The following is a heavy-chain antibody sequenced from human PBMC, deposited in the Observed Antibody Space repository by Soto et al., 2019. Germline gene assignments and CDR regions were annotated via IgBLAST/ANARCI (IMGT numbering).Heavy chain of an antibody. CDR3: ARDRGVVVAATHSYYVMDV. V-gene: IGHV4-59*01. CDR2: IYYSGST. J-gene: IGHJ6*02. Sequence: PSETLSLTCTVSGGSISSYYWSWIRQPPGKGLEWIGYIYYSGSTNYNPSLKSRVTISVDTSKNQFSLKLSSVTAADTAVYYCARDRGVVVAATHSYYVMDVWGQGNTVTVSS. CDR1: GGSISSYY. D-gene: IGHD2-15*01.